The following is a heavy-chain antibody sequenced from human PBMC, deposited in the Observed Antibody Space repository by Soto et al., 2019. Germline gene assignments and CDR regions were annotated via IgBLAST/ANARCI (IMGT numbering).Heavy chain of an antibody. CDR1: GFTLSNYN. CDR2: ISNTGRTI. V-gene: IGHV3-48*02. Sequence: GGSLRLSCEGSGFTLSNYNMDWVRQAPGKGLEWISYISNTGRTIFYADSVKGRFTISRDNARNSLFLQMNSLRDEDTAVYYCARDGNRGYDMDVWGQGTTVTVSS. D-gene: IGHD1-1*01. J-gene: IGHJ6*02. CDR3: ARDGNRGYDMDV.